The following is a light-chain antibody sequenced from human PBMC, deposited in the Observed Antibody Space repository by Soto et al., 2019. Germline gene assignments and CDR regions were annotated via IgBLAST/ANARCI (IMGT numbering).Light chain of an antibody. CDR1: SSNIGAGYR. CDR3: QTADTSLSVV. Sequence: QSVLTQPPAVSGAPGQRVTISCAGSSSNIGAGYRVHWYQQLPGAAPKLLIYATNNRTSGVPDRFSGSQSDTSASLAITGLQAEDEAFYFCQTADTSLSVVFGGGTKLTVL. J-gene: IGLJ2*01. V-gene: IGLV1-40*01. CDR2: ATN.